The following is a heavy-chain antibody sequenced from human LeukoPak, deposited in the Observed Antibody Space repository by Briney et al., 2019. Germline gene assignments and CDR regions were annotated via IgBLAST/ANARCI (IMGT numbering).Heavy chain of an antibody. CDR2: IIPILGIA. Sequence: ASVKVSCKASGGTFSSYAISWVRQAPGQGLEWMGRIIPILGIANYAQKFQGRVTITADKSTSTAYMELSSLRSEDTAVHYCARGGETDDYVWGSYRPFDYWGQGTLVTVSS. V-gene: IGHV1-69*04. J-gene: IGHJ4*02. CDR1: GGTFSSYA. D-gene: IGHD3-16*02. CDR3: ARGGETDDYVWGSYRPFDY.